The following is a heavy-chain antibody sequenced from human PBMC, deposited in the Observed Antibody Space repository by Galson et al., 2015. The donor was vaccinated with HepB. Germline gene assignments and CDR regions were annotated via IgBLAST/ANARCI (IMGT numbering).Heavy chain of an antibody. V-gene: IGHV3-74*01. J-gene: IGHJ3*02. CDR2: INSDGSST. D-gene: IGHD6-13*01. Sequence: SLRLSCAASGFTFSSYWMHWVRQAPGKGLVWVSRINSDGSSTSYADSVKGRFTISRDNAKNTLYLQMNSLRAEDTAVYYCARALYSSSWPDAFDIWGQGTMVTVSS. CDR1: GFTFSSYW. CDR3: ARALYSSSWPDAFDI.